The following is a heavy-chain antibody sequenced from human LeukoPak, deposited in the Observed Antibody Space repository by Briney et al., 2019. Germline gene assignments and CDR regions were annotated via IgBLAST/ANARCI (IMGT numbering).Heavy chain of an antibody. D-gene: IGHD3-16*01. J-gene: IGHJ4*02. V-gene: IGHV3-74*01. CDR3: ARDGERVSTIRGVYRLDY. Sequence: GGSLRLSCAASGFTFNTYWMHWVRQVPGKGLVWVSHINTDGGDTAYADSVKGRFTISRDNARNTLYLQMNSLRADDTAVYYCARDGERVSTIRGVYRLDYWGQGILVTVSS. CDR1: GFTFNTYW. CDR2: INTDGGDT.